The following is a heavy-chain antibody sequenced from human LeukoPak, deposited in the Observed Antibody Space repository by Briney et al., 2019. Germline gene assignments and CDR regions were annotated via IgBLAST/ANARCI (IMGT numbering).Heavy chain of an antibody. CDR3: AKDMEGYGGNSFDS. CDR2: IRYDGSNK. Sequence: GGSLRLSCAASGFTFSSYGMHWVRQAPGKGLEWVAFIRYDGSNKYYADSVKGRFTISRDNSKNSVYLEMKNLRIEDTAFYYCAKDMEGYGGNSFDSWGEGTLVTVSS. V-gene: IGHV3-30*02. J-gene: IGHJ5*01. CDR1: GFTFSSYG. D-gene: IGHD4-23*01.